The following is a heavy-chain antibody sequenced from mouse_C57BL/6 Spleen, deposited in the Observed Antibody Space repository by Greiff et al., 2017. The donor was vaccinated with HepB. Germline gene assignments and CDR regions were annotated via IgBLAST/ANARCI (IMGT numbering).Heavy chain of an antibody. D-gene: IGHD1-1*01. V-gene: IGHV5-17*01. CDR3: ARGDGSSPYAMDY. Sequence: EVQVVESGGGLVKPGGSLKLSCAASGFTFSDYGMHWVRQAPEKGLEWVAYISSGHSTIYYADTVKGRFTIARDNAKNTLFLQMTSLRSEDTAMYYCARGDGSSPYAMDYWGQGTSVTVSS. J-gene: IGHJ4*01. CDR1: GFTFSDYG. CDR2: ISSGHSTI.